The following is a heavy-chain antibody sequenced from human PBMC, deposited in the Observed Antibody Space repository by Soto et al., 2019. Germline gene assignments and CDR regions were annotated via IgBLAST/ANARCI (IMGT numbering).Heavy chain of an antibody. Sequence: GASVKVSCKASGGTFSSYAISWVRQAPGQGLEWMGGIIPIFGTANYAQKFQGRVTITADESTSTAYMELSSLRSEDTAVYYCAREVYYGSGSSLYYYGMDVWVQGTTVTVSS. CDR2: IIPIFGTA. D-gene: IGHD3-10*01. CDR3: AREVYYGSGSSLYYYGMDV. J-gene: IGHJ6*02. V-gene: IGHV1-69*13. CDR1: GGTFSSYA.